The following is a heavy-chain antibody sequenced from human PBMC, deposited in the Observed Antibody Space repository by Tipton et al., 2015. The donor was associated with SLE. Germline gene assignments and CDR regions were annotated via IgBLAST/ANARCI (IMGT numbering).Heavy chain of an antibody. J-gene: IGHJ4*02. CDR1: GFTFSSYG. V-gene: IGHV3-53*01. Sequence: GSLRLSCAASGFTFSSYGMHWVRQAPGKGLEWVSVIYSGDDTYYADSVKGRFTISRDNSKNTLYLQMNSLRAEDTAVYYCARGDDYGGNSFDYWGQGTLVTVSS. CDR3: ARGDDYGGNSFDY. CDR2: IYSGDDT. D-gene: IGHD4-23*01.